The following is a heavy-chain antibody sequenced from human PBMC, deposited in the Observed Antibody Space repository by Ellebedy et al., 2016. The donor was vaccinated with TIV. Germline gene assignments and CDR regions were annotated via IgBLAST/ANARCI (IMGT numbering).Heavy chain of an antibody. CDR2: VYYSGAT. Sequence: SETLSLTCTVSGGSISSYYWSWIRQPPGKGLEWIGYVYYSGATNYNPSLESRVTISIDTSRNQFSLKLSSVTAADTAVYYCAREGGSGSHYATGNFHYYMDVWGGGTTVTVSS. J-gene: IGHJ6*03. V-gene: IGHV4-59*12. CDR1: GGSISSYY. CDR3: AREGGSGSHYATGNFHYYMDV. D-gene: IGHD3-22*01.